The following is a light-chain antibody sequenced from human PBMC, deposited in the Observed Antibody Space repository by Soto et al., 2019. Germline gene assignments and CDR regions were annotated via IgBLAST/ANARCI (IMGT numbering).Light chain of an antibody. J-gene: IGKJ1*01. CDR3: QQYNSYSST. CDR2: DAS. Sequence: DIQMTQSPSTLSASVGDRVTITCRASQSISSWLAWYQQKPGKAPKLLIYDASSLESGGPSRFSGSGSGTEFTLTVSSLQPDDFATYYCQQYNSYSSTFGQGPKVEIK. V-gene: IGKV1-5*01. CDR1: QSISSW.